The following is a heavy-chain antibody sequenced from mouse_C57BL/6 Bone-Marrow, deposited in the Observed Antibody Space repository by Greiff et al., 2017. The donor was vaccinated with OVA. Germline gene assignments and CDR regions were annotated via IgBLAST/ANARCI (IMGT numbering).Heavy chain of an antibody. D-gene: IGHD1-1*01. CDR3: AKPYYGSSYWYFDV. Sequence: QVQLKQSGAELVKPGASVKMSCKASGYTFTSYWITWVKQRPGQGLEWIGDIYPGSGSTNYNEKFKSKATLTVDTSSSTAYMQLSSLTSEDSAVYYCAKPYYGSSYWYFDVWGTGTTVTVSS. V-gene: IGHV1-55*01. J-gene: IGHJ1*03. CDR2: IYPGSGST. CDR1: GYTFTSYW.